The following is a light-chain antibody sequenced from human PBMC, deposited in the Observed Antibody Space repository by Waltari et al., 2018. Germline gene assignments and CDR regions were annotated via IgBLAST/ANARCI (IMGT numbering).Light chain of an antibody. CDR2: GNN. CDR3: QSFDSNVRGGVV. J-gene: IGLJ3*02. CDR1: SSNIGAGHD. V-gene: IGLV1-40*01. Sequence: QSILTQPTSVSGAPGQRVTIPCTGSSSNIGAGHDVHWYQAFPGTAPKLLIYGNNNRPSGVPDRVSGSKSGSSASLAIKGLQAEDEADYYCQSFDSNVRGGVVFGGGTKVTVL.